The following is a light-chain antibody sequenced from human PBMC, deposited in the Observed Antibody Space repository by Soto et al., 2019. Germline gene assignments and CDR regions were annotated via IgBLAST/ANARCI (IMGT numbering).Light chain of an antibody. J-gene: IGLJ3*02. CDR3: SYFASSATLV. V-gene: IGLV2-18*01. CDR1: SSDIGYHNR. Sequence: QSVLTQPPSVSGSPGQSVTISCTGTSSDIGYHNRVSWYQQPPGTAPKLMIYEVSTRYSGVPDRFSGSKSGNTASLTISGLQAEDEADYYCSYFASSATLVFGGGTKLTVL. CDR2: EVS.